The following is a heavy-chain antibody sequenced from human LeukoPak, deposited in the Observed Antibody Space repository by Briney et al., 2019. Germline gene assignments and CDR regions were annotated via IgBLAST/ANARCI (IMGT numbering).Heavy chain of an antibody. CDR1: GFTFSSYG. CDR3: AKDRPDYGGNSPSDFDY. CDR2: ISGSGGST. D-gene: IGHD4-23*01. V-gene: IGHV3-23*01. J-gene: IGHJ4*02. Sequence: GGSLRLSCAPSGFTFSSYGMSWVRQAPGKGLEWVSVISGSGGSTYYADSVKGRFSISRDNSKNTLFLQMNSLRAEDTAVYYCAKDRPDYGGNSPSDFDYWGQGTLVTVSS.